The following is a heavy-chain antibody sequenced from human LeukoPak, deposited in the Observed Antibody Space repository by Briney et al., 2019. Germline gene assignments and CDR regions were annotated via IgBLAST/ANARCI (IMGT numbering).Heavy chain of an antibody. CDR2: ISSSNSYI. CDR3: ASYLRGYMDV. CDR1: GFTFSSYS. Sequence: GESLRLSCAASGFTFSSYSMNWVRQAPGKGLEWVSSISSSNSYIYYADSVKGRFTISRDNAKNSLYLQMNSLRAEDTAVYYCASYLRGYMDVWGKGTTVTVSS. J-gene: IGHJ6*03. D-gene: IGHD3-10*01. V-gene: IGHV3-21*01.